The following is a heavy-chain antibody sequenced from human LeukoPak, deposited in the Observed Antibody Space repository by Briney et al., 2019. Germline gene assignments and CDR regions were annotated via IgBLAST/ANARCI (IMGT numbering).Heavy chain of an antibody. J-gene: IGHJ6*03. Sequence: PSETLSLTCTASGGSISSYYWSWIRQPAGKGLEWIGRIYTSGSTNYNPSLKSRVTMSVDTSKNQFSLKLSSVTAADTAVYYCARSPYYDYVWESYRYTYYYSYMDVWGKGTTVTVSS. D-gene: IGHD3-16*02. CDR2: IYTSGST. V-gene: IGHV4-4*07. CDR3: ARSPYYDYVWESYRYTYYYSYMDV. CDR1: GGSISSYY.